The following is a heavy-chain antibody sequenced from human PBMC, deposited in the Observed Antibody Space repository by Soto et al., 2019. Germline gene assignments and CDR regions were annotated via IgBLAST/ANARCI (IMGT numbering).Heavy chain of an antibody. CDR1: GYGFTTYG. Sequence: QVHLVQSGAEVKKPGASVKVSCKGSGYGFTTYGITWVRQAPGQGLEWMAGISAHNGNTNYAKKLQGRVTVTRDTSTSTAYMELRGLRSDDTAVYYCARGRYGDSWGQGALVTVSS. CDR2: ISAHNGNT. CDR3: ARGRYGDS. V-gene: IGHV1-18*01. D-gene: IGHD1-26*01. J-gene: IGHJ4*02.